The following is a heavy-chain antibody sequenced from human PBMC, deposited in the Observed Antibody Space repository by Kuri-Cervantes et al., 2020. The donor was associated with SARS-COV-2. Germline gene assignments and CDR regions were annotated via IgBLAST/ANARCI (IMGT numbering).Heavy chain of an antibody. D-gene: IGHD3-22*01. V-gene: IGHV4-38-2*02. CDR2: IYHSGST. CDR3: ARDLGYDSSSGLDY. Sequence: GSLRLSCTVSGGSISSGYYWGWIRQPPGKGLEWIGSIYHSGSTYYNPSLKSRVTISVDTSKNQFSLKLSSVTAADTAVYYCARDLGYDSSSGLDYWGQGTLVTVSS. J-gene: IGHJ4*02. CDR1: GGSISSGYY.